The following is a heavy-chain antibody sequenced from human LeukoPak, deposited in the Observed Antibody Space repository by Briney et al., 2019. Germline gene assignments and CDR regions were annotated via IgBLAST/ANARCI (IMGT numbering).Heavy chain of an antibody. J-gene: IGHJ4*02. CDR2: IYYSGST. D-gene: IGHD2-15*01. Sequence: PSETLSLTCTVSGGSVSSGSYYWSWIRQPPGKGLEWIGYIYYSGSTNYNPSLKSRVTISVDTSKNQFSLKLSSVTAADTAVYYCARVGYCSGGSCYLRYYFDYWGQGTLVTVSS. CDR3: ARVGYCSGGSCYLRYYFDY. CDR1: GGSVSSGSYY. V-gene: IGHV4-61*01.